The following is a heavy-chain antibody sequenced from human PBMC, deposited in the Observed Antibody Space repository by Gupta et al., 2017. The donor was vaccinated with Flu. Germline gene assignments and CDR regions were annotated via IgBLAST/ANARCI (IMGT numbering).Heavy chain of an antibody. D-gene: IGHD3-3*01. J-gene: IGHJ6*03. V-gene: IGHV3-21*01. CDR3: ARGADFWSRDYYYMDV. CDR2: ISSSSSYI. Sequence: PGKGLEWVSSISSSSSYIYYADSVKGRFTISRDNAKNSLYLQMNSLRAEDTAVYYCARGADFWSRDYYYMDVWGKGTTVTVSS.